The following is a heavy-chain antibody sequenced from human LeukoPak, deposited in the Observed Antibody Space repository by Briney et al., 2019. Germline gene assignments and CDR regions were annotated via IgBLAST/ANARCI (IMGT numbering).Heavy chain of an antibody. CDR3: AHRGRGGYPAFHH. Sequence: SGPTLFHPPPTLTLTCTFSGFSLDTHGVGVGWIRQPPGKALAWLALIYWDDDKRFTPSLKSRLTIIKDTSKNQVVLIMTNVDPVDTATYYCAHRGRGGYPAFHHWGQGTLVTVSS. CDR2: IYWDDDK. J-gene: IGHJ1*01. V-gene: IGHV2-5*02. D-gene: IGHD3-22*01. CDR1: GFSLDTHGVG.